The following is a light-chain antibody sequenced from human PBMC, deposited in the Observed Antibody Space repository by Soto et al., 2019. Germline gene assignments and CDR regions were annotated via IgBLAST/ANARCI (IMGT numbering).Light chain of an antibody. CDR1: QSVSSN. J-gene: IGKJ4*01. Sequence: EIVMTQSPATLSVSAGERVTLSCRASQSVSSNLAWYQQKPGQAPRLLIYGASTRATGIPARFSGSGSGTDFTLTISSLQSEDFAVYYCQLYNSWPPLTFGGGTKVEIK. V-gene: IGKV3D-15*01. CDR2: GAS. CDR3: QLYNSWPPLT.